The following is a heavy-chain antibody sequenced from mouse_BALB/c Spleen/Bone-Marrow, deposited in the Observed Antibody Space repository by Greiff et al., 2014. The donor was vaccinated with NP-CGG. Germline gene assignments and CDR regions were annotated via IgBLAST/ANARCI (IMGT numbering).Heavy chain of an antibody. Sequence: EVNVVESGGGLVQPGGSLKLSCAASGFTFSGYGMSWVRQTPDKRLELVATINSNGGSTYYPDSVKGRFTISRDNAKNTLYLQMSSLKSEDTAMYYCARGLGFFDYWGQGTTLTVSS. CDR1: GFTFSGYG. CDR2: INSNGGST. D-gene: IGHD4-1*01. CDR3: ARGLGFFDY. J-gene: IGHJ2*01. V-gene: IGHV5-6-3*01.